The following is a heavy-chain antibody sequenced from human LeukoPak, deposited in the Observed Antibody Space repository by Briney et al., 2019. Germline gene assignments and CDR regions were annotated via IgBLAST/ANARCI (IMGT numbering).Heavy chain of an antibody. CDR2: INPNSGGT. Sequence: ALVKVPCKASGYTFTGYYMHWVRQAPGQGLEWMGRINPNSGGTNYAQKFQGRVTMTRDTSISTAYMELSRLRSDDTAVYYCAMNVLRYFDWLLDDYYMDVWGKGTTVTVSS. V-gene: IGHV1-2*06. D-gene: IGHD3-9*01. J-gene: IGHJ6*03. CDR3: AMNVLRYFDWLLDDYYMDV. CDR1: GYTFTGYY.